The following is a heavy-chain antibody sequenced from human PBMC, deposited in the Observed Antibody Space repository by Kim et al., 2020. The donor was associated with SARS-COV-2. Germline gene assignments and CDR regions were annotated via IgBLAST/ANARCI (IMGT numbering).Heavy chain of an antibody. V-gene: IGHV4-39*07. CDR2: IYYSGST. CDR3: ARKESTMIVVWNNWFEP. CDR1: GGSISSSSYY. D-gene: IGHD3-22*01. J-gene: IGHJ5*02. Sequence: SETLSLTCTVSGGSISSSSYYWGWIRQPPGKGLEWIGSIYYSGSTYYNPSLKSRVTISVDTSKNQFSLKLSSVTAADTAVYYCARKESTMIVVWNNWFEPSGQGTLVTVSP.